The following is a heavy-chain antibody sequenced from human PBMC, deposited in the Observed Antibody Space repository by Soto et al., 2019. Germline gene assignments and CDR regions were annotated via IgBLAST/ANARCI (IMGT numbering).Heavy chain of an antibody. Sequence: SETLSLTCTVSGGSISSSSYYWGWIRQPPGKGLEWIGSIYYSGSTYYNPSLKSRVTISVDTSKNQFSLKLSSVTAADTAVYYCARQGDYGDYSYYFDYGGQGTLVTVSS. CDR3: ARQGDYGDYSYYFDY. CDR1: GGSISSSSYY. J-gene: IGHJ4*02. CDR2: IYYSGST. V-gene: IGHV4-39*01. D-gene: IGHD4-17*01.